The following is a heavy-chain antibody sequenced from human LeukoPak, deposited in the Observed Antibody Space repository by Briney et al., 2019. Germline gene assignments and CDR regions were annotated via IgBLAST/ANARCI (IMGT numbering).Heavy chain of an antibody. J-gene: IGHJ4*02. CDR2: IYYSGST. D-gene: IGHD3-3*01. Sequence: SETLSLTCTVSGGSISSGDYYWRWIRQPPGKGLEWIGYIYYSGSTYYNPSLKSRVAISVDTSKNQFSLKLSSVTAADTAVYYCARTVGVYDFWSGQPYYFDYWGQGTLVTVSS. CDR1: GGSISSGDYY. CDR3: ARTVGVYDFWSGQPYYFDY. V-gene: IGHV4-30-4*08.